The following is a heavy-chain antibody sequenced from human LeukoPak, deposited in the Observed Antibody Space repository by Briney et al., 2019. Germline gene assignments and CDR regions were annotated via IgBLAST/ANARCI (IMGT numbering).Heavy chain of an antibody. Sequence: PGGSLRLSCAASGFTVSSSYMNWVRQAPGKGLEWVSLIYGGGNTYYADSVKGRFTISRDNSKNTLYLQMNSLRAEDTAVYYCARRGDGGRSFDYWGQGTLVTVSS. D-gene: IGHD4-23*01. CDR2: IYGGGNT. J-gene: IGHJ4*02. V-gene: IGHV3-53*01. CDR1: GFTVSSSY. CDR3: ARRGDGGRSFDY.